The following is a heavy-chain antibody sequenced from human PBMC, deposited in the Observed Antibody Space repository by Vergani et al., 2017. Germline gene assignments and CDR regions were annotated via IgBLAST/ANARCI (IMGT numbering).Heavy chain of an antibody. Sequence: EVQLLESGGGLVQPGGSLRLSCAASGFTFSSYAMSWVRQAPGKGLEWVSAISGSGGSTYYADSVKGRFTISRDNSKNTLYLQMNSLRAEDTAVYYCAPNPATRYCSSTSCYLPYYYMDVWGKGTTVTVSS. J-gene: IGHJ6*03. CDR3: APNPATRYCSSTSCYLPYYYMDV. V-gene: IGHV3-23*01. CDR2: ISGSGGST. CDR1: GFTFSSYA. D-gene: IGHD2-2*01.